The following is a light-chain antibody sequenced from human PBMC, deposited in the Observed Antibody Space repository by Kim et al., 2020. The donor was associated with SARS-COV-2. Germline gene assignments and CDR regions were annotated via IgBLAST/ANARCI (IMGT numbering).Light chain of an antibody. CDR1: QSVLYTSNNKNS. J-gene: IGKJ1*01. V-gene: IGKV4-1*01. CDR2: WAS. CDR3: QQYYSAPQT. Sequence: DIVMTQSPDSLAVSLGERATINCKSSQSVLYTSNNKNSLDWYQQKPGQPPRLLIYWASARESGVPDRFSGSGSGTDFTLTISGLQPEDVAVYYCQQYYSAPQTFGQGTKVDIK.